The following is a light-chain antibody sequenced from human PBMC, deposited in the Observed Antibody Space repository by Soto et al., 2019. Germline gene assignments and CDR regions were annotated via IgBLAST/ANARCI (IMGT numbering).Light chain of an antibody. CDR3: QHYNSYSEA. J-gene: IGKJ1*01. Sequence: DIQMTQSPSTLCASVGNRVTISCRASQSISRWLAWYQQKAGQPPKXIIDWASTRASGVPDRFSGSGSGTELTITISSLQPDDFETYYCQHYNSYSEAFGQGTKVDIK. CDR2: WAS. V-gene: IGKV1-5*03. CDR1: QSISRW.